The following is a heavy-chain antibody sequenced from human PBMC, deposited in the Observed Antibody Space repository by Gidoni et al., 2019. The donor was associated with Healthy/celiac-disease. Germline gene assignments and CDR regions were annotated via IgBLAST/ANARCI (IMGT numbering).Heavy chain of an antibody. CDR3: ARVGSGAFDI. CDR2: IYDSGST. V-gene: IGHV4-59*01. Sequence: QVQLQASGPGLVKPSETLSLTCTASGGSISSYYWSWIRQPPGKGLEWIGYIYDSGSTNYNPSLKSRVTISVDTSKNQFSLKLSSVTAADTAVYYCARVGSGAFDIWGQGTMVTVSS. D-gene: IGHD3-16*01. J-gene: IGHJ3*02. CDR1: GGSISSYY.